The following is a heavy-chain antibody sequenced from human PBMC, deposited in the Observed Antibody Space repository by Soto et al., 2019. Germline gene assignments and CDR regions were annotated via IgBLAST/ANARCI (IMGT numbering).Heavy chain of an antibody. CDR3: VYFTNGVCPERASFYLAV. CDR1: EFTFSNYG. V-gene: IGHV3-23*01. J-gene: IGHJ6*03. Sequence: PGGSLRLSCAASEFTFSNYGMSWVRQAPGKGLKWVSAIRGDGVATNYADSVRGRFTISRDDSKNTLYLQMNSLRAEDTAVYYCVYFTNGVCPERASFYLAVWGKGTTVTVSS. D-gene: IGHD2-8*01. CDR2: IRGDGVAT.